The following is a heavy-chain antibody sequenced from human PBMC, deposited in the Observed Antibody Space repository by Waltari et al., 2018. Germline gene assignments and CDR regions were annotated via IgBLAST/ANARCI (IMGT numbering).Heavy chain of an antibody. V-gene: IGHV3-30*02. D-gene: IGHD6-19*01. J-gene: IGHJ4*02. CDR3: AKAGSSGWFFFDY. CDR1: GFTFSSYG. Sequence: QVQLVESGGGVVQPGGSLRLSCAASGFTFSSYGMHWVRQAPGKGLEWVAFIRYDGSNKYYADSVKGRFTISRDNSKNTLYLQMNSLRAEDTAVYYCAKAGSSGWFFFDYWGQGTLVTVYS. CDR2: IRYDGSNK.